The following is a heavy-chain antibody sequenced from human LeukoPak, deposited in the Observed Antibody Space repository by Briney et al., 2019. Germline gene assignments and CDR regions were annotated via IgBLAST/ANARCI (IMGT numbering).Heavy chain of an antibody. V-gene: IGHV4-38-2*02. CDR2: IYHSGST. Sequence: PSETLSLTCTVSGYSISSGYYWGWIRQPPGKGLEWIGSIYHSGSTYYNPSLKSRVTISVDTSKNQFSLKLSSVTAADTAVYYCLGSSWYDSSSDYWGQGTLVTVSS. J-gene: IGHJ4*02. CDR1: GYSISSGYY. CDR3: LGSSWYDSSSDY. D-gene: IGHD6-13*01.